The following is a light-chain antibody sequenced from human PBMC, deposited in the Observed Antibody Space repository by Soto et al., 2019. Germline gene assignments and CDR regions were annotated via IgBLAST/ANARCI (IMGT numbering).Light chain of an antibody. J-gene: IGKJ1*01. CDR3: QQYTNWPSGT. CDR2: GAF. CDR1: QSVGSF. Sequence: EKVMTQSPATLSMSPGERATLSCRASQSVGSFLAWYQQKPGQAPRLLIYGAFTSATGIPARFSGSGSGTEFTLTISSLQSEDFAVYYCQQYTNWPSGTFGQGTKVE. V-gene: IGKV3-15*01.